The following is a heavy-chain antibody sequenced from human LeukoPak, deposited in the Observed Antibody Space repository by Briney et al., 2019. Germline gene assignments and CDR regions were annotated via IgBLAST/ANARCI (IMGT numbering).Heavy chain of an antibody. CDR2: ISGSGGST. CDR3: AKTSSGVCSGGSCYHY. CDR1: GFTFSSYA. V-gene: IGHV3-23*01. D-gene: IGHD2-15*01. Sequence: PGGSLRLSCAASGFTFSSYAMSWVRQAPGKGLEWVSAISGSGGSTYYADSVKGRFTISRDNSKNTLYLQMNSLRAEDTAVYYCAKTSSGVCSGGSCYHYWGQGTLVTVSS. J-gene: IGHJ4*02.